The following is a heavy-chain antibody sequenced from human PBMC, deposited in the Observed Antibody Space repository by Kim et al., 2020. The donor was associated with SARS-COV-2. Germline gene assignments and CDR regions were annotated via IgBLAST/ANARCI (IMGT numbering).Heavy chain of an antibody. J-gene: IGHJ4*02. CDR2: INAGNGNT. CDR3: ARGVGYCSGGSCEPLDY. V-gene: IGHV1-3*01. D-gene: IGHD2-15*01. CDR1: GYTFTSYA. Sequence: ASVKVSCKASGYTFTSYAMHWVRQAPGQRLEWMGWINAGNGNTNYSQKFQGRVTITRDTSASTAYMELSSLRSEDTAVYYCARGVGYCSGGSCEPLDYWGQGTLVTVSS.